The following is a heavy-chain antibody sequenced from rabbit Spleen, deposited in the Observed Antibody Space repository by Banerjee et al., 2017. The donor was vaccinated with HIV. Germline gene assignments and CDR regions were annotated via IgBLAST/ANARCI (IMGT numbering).Heavy chain of an antibody. J-gene: IGHJ6*01. Sequence: QEQLVESGGGLVQPEGSLTLTCKASGVSLNDKDVMCWVRQAPGKGLEWIACIYAGSSGNTYSATWAKGRFTLSKTSSTTVTLQMTSLTAADTATYFCARDAGTSFSTYGMDLWGQGTLVTVS. D-gene: IGHD8-1*01. CDR2: IYAGSSGNT. CDR1: GVSLNDKDV. V-gene: IGHV1S45*01. CDR3: ARDAGTSFSTYGMDL.